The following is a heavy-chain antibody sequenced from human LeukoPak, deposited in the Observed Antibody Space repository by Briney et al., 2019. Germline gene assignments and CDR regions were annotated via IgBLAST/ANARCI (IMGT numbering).Heavy chain of an antibody. CDR3: ARALVGATIGYFDF. CDR2: IHSGSNA. V-gene: IGHV3-53*01. D-gene: IGHD1-26*01. CDR1: GLSVGDND. J-gene: IGHJ4*02. Sequence: TGGSLRLSCAASGLSVGDNDMNWVRQAPGKGLEWVSVIHSGSNAYYADSVRGRFTISRDSSKNTLYLQMNTLGVEDTAVYYCARALVGATIGYFDFWGQGTPVTVSS.